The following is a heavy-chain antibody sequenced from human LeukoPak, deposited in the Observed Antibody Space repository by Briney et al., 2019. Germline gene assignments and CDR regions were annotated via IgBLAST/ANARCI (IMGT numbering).Heavy chain of an antibody. V-gene: IGHV1-8*01. J-gene: IGHJ4*02. CDR2: MNPNSGNT. Sequence: ASVKVSCKASGYTFTSYDINWVRQATGQGLEWMGWMNPNSGNTGYAQKFQGRVTMTTDTSTSTAYMELRSLRSDDTAVYYCARPSENYYDSSGYYGIDYWGQGTLVTVSS. D-gene: IGHD3-22*01. CDR1: GYTFTSYD. CDR3: ARPSENYYDSSGYYGIDY.